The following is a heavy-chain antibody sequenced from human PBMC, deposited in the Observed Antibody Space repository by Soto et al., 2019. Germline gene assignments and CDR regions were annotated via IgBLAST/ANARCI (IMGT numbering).Heavy chain of an antibody. CDR1: GFTFSSFH. Sequence: PGGSLRLSCAASGFTFSSFHMTWVRQAPGRGLEWVSSIGGGDPYYADSVKGRFTISRDNAKNSLYLQMNSLRAEDTAVYYCARVSIAAAGWGQGTLVTVSS. D-gene: IGHD6-13*01. CDR2: IGGGDP. CDR3: ARVSIAAAG. J-gene: IGHJ4*02. V-gene: IGHV3-21*01.